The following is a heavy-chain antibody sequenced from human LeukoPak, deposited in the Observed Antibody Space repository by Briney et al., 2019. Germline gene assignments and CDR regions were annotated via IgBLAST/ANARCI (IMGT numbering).Heavy chain of an antibody. D-gene: IGHD6-25*01. CDR3: ARGGSAWYFDY. J-gene: IGHJ4*02. CDR1: GFTFSSYA. V-gene: IGHV3-30*04. Sequence: PGRSLRLSCAASGFTFSSYAMHWVRQAPGKGLEWVAVISYDGSNKYYADSVKGRFTISRDNSKNTLYLQMNNLRTEDTAVYFCARGGSAWYFDYWGQGTLVTVSS. CDR2: ISYDGSNK.